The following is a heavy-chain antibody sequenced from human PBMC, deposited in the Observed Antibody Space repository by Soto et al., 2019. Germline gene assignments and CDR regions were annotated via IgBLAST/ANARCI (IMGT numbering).Heavy chain of an antibody. Sequence: EAQLVESGGGLVQPGGSLRLSCAASGFGFSNYWMHWVRQTPGKGLVWVSRVRTDGSETTYADSVKGRFTISRDNAKSTLYLQMNNLRVEDTAAYFCIRKRVTATGTFGFDLWGQGTMVTVSP. CDR1: GFGFSNYW. V-gene: IGHV3-74*03. CDR2: VRTDGSET. CDR3: IRKRVTATGTFGFDL. J-gene: IGHJ3*01. D-gene: IGHD2-21*02.